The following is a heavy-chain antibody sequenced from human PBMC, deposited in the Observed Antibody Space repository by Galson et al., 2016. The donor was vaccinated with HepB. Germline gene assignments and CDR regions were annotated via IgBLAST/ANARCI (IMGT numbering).Heavy chain of an antibody. CDR2: INQDGSES. CDR1: GFTFSKSW. Sequence: SLRLSCAASGFTFSKSWMTWVRQAPGKRPEWVATINQDGSESTYVDSVKGRFIISRDNAKNSLSLQMNSLRPEDTAVYYCARKKYYYDTSPLGWFDPWGQGTLVTVSS. J-gene: IGHJ5*02. V-gene: IGHV3-7*03. D-gene: IGHD3-22*01. CDR3: ARKKYYYDTSPLGWFDP.